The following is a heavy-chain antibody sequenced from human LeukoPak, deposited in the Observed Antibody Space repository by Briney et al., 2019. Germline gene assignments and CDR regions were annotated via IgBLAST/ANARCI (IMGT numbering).Heavy chain of an antibody. J-gene: IGHJ4*01. CDR3: AKSGGYGLIDY. CDR1: GYSISSGYY. D-gene: IGHD6-25*01. Sequence: SETLSLTCTVSGYSISSGYYWGWIRQPPGKGLEWIGSIYHSGSTYYNPSLKSRVTISVDTSKNQFSLKMSSVTAADTAVYYCAKSGGYGLIDYWGQGTLVTVSS. CDR2: IYHSGST. V-gene: IGHV4-38-2*02.